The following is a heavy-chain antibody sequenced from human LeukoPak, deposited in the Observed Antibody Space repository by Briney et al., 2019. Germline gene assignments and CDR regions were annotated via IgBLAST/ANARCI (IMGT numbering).Heavy chain of an antibody. V-gene: IGHV3-66*01. D-gene: IGHD4-11*01. J-gene: IGHJ6*02. Sequence: PGGSLRLSCAASGFTVSSNYMSWVRQAPGKGLEWGSVIYSGGSTYYADSVKGRFTISRDNSKNTLYLQMNSLRAEDTAVYYCARGDYTYYYYGMDVWGQGTTVTVSS. CDR3: ARGDYTYYYYGMDV. CDR1: GFTVSSNY. CDR2: IYSGGST.